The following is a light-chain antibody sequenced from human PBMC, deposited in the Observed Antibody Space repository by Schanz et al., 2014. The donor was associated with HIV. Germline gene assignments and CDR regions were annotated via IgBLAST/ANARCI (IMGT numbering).Light chain of an antibody. CDR1: NSDVGSYNF. J-gene: IGLJ3*02. Sequence: QSALTQPASVSGSPGQSITISCTGTNSDVGSYNFVSWYQQHPGKAPKLMIYDVSNRPSGVSNRFSGSKSGNTASLTITGLQAEDEADYYCSSYTSSSTLEVFGGGTKLTVL. CDR2: DVS. V-gene: IGLV2-14*03. CDR3: SSYTSSSTLEV.